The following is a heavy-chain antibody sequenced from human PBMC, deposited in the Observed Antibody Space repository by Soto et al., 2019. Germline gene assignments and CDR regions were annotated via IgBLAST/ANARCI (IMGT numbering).Heavy chain of an antibody. J-gene: IGHJ3*02. D-gene: IGHD4-17*01. CDR1: GFTLTNYT. CDR2: ISFRGNNR. CDR3: ARGDFGVNDAFDI. Sequence: GGSLRLSCAASGFTLTNYTIHWVRQAPDKGLEWVAVISFRGNNRYYAGFVKGRFTISRDNSKNTLYLQLNSLRVEDTAVYYCARGDFGVNDAFDIWGQGTMVTVSS. V-gene: IGHV3-30-3*01.